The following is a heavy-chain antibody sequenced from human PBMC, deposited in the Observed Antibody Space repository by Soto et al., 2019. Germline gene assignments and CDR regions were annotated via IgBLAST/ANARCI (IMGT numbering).Heavy chain of an antibody. J-gene: IGHJ4*02. D-gene: IGHD5-18*01. Sequence: QVQLQQWGAGLLKPSETLSLTCAVYGGSFSGYYWSWIRQPPGKGLEWIGEINHSGSTNYNPSLKSRVTISVDTSTNQFSLKLSSVTAADTAVYYCARQTGIQLWSTTRGLEYWGQGTLVTVSS. CDR1: GGSFSGYY. CDR3: ARQTGIQLWSTTRGLEY. V-gene: IGHV4-34*01. CDR2: INHSGST.